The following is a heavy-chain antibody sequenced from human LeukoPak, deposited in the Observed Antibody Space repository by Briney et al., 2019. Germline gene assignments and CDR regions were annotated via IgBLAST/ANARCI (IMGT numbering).Heavy chain of an antibody. J-gene: IGHJ4*02. V-gene: IGHV3-49*03. CDR1: GFTFSSYS. CDR3: VRDYRYAGHESVY. D-gene: IGHD5-12*01. CDR2: IRSKSNGGTT. Sequence: GGSLRLSCAASGFTFSSYSMNWFRQAPGKGLEWVGFIRSKSNGGTTHYAASVEGRFTISRDDSNSIAYLQMNSLKTEDTAVYYCVRDYRYAGHESVYWGQGTLVTVSS.